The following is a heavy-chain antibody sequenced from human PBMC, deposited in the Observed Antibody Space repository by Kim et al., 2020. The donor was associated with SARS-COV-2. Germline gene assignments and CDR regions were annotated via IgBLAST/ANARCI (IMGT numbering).Heavy chain of an antibody. V-gene: IGHV3-49*03. CDR3: TRDPAVDSGYDLPFDY. D-gene: IGHD5-12*01. J-gene: IGHJ4*02. CDR2: IRSKAYGGTT. CDR1: GFTFGDYA. Sequence: GGSLRLSCTASGFTFGDYAMSWFRQAPGKGLEWVGFIRSKAYGGTTEYAASVKGRFTISRDDSKSIAYLQMNSLKTEDTAVYYCTRDPAVDSGYDLPFDYWGQGTLVTVSS.